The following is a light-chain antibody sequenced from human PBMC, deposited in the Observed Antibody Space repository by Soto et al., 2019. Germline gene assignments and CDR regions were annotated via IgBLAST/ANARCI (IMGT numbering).Light chain of an antibody. Sequence: DMQMTQSPSSLSASVGDRVTITCRASQGISTNLAWYQQKPGKAPKLLIYAASSLQSGVPPRFSGSGSGTDFTLTISSLQPEDFATYYCQQSYSTPTFGGGTKVDIK. V-gene: IGKV1-39*01. CDR1: QGISTN. J-gene: IGKJ4*01. CDR3: QQSYSTPT. CDR2: AAS.